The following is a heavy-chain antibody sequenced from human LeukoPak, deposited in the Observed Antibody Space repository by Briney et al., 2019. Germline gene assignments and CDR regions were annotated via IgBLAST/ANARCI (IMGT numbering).Heavy chain of an antibody. CDR1: GYTFTSYY. D-gene: IGHD3-3*01. CDR2: INPSGGST. Sequence: ASVKVSCKASGYTFTSYYIHWVRQAPGQGLEWMGIINPSGGSTTYAQNFQGRVTMTRDMSTSTAYMELRSLRSDDTAVYYCARVGWAYYDFWSGYYSDYYYYYMDVWGKGTTVTVSS. J-gene: IGHJ6*03. CDR3: ARVGWAYYDFWSGYYSDYYYYYMDV. V-gene: IGHV1-46*01.